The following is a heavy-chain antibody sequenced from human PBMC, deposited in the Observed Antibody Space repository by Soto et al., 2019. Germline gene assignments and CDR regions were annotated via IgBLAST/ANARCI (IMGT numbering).Heavy chain of an antibody. CDR3: ARRGSGLVDY. J-gene: IGHJ4*02. Sequence: QVQLVQAGAEVKKPGAAVKGSCKAAGYTFTSYDISWVRQAPGQGLELMGWIRAYNGNTKYAQRVQGRVTMTTDTSTSTAYMELRSLRSHDTAVYFSARRGSGLVDYWGQGTLVTVSS. CDR1: GYTFTSYD. D-gene: IGHD6-19*01. CDR2: IRAYNGNT. V-gene: IGHV1-18*04.